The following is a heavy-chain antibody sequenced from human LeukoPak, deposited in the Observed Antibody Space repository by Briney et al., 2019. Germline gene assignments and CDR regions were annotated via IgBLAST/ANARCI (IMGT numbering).Heavy chain of an antibody. CDR1: GGSISSYY. D-gene: IGHD3-3*01. CDR2: IYYSGST. CDR3: ARTGYYDFWSGYQDN. Sequence: PSETLSLTCTVSGGSISSYYWSWLRQPPGKGLEWIGYIYYSGSTNYNPSLKSRATISVDTSKNQFSLKLSSVTAADTAVYYCARTGYYDFWSGYQDNWGQGTLVTVSS. V-gene: IGHV4-59*01. J-gene: IGHJ4*02.